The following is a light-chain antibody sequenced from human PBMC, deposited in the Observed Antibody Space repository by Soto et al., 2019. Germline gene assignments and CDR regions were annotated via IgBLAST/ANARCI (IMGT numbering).Light chain of an antibody. CDR1: SSNIGSNS. Sequence: QPVLSQPPSASGTPGQRVTISCSGSSSNIGSNSVNWYHQLPGTAPKLLIYSNNHRPSGVPDRFSGSKSGASASLAISGLQSEDEADYYCAAWDDSLNAVVFGGGTKLTVL. V-gene: IGLV1-44*01. CDR2: SNN. J-gene: IGLJ2*01. CDR3: AAWDDSLNAVV.